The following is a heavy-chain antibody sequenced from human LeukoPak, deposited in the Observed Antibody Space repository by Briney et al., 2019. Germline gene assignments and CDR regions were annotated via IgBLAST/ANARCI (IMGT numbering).Heavy chain of an antibody. CDR3: ARPDDYGGKPAAFDI. Sequence: GESLKISCKASGYTFITYWIGWVRQMPGKGLEWMGIIYPGDSDTRYSPSFQGQVTISADKSISTAYLHWSSLKASDTAIYYCARPDDYGGKPAAFDIWGQGTLVTVPS. CDR2: IYPGDSDT. D-gene: IGHD4-23*01. CDR1: GYTFITYW. V-gene: IGHV5-51*01. J-gene: IGHJ3*02.